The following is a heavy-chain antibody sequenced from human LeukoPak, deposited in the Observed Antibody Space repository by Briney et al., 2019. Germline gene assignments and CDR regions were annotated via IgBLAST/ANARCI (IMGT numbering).Heavy chain of an antibody. V-gene: IGHV4-39*01. CDR2: IFYSGTT. CDR3: ARLATGSEEFDY. J-gene: IGHJ4*02. D-gene: IGHD2-8*02. CDR1: GGSISISTYY. Sequence: SETLSLTCTVSGGSISISTYYWGWIRQPPGKGLEWIGSIFYSGTTYYNPSLKSRVSISVDRSKNQFSLKLSSVTAVDTAVYYCARLATGSEEFDYWGQGTLVTVSS.